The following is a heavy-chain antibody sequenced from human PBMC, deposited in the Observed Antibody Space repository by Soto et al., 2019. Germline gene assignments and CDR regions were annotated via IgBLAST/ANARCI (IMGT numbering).Heavy chain of an antibody. CDR2: ISAYNGNT. CDR3: ASYGSGSYYTLYPLKRDAIPRYGQPNYYYYYGMDV. CDR1: GYTFTSYG. D-gene: IGHD3-10*01. Sequence: ASVEVSCKASGYTFTSYGISWVRQAPGQGLEWMGWISAYNGNTNYAQKLQGRVTMTTDTSTSTAYMELRSLRSEDTAVYYCASYGSGSYYTLYPLKRDAIPRYGQPNYYYYYGMDVWGQGTTVTVSS. V-gene: IGHV1-18*01. J-gene: IGHJ6*02.